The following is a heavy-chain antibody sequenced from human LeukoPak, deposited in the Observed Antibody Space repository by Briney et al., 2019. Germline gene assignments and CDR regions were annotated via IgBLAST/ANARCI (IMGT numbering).Heavy chain of an antibody. CDR1: RFTFSSYA. Sequence: PGGSLRLSCAASRFTFSSYAMSWVRQAPGKGLEWVSAISGSGGSTYYADSVKGRFTISRDNSKNTLNLQMNSLRAEDTAVYYCVKDRTGTYTLDYWGQGTLVTVSS. V-gene: IGHV3-23*01. J-gene: IGHJ4*02. D-gene: IGHD3-10*01. CDR3: VKDRTGTYTLDY. CDR2: ISGSGGST.